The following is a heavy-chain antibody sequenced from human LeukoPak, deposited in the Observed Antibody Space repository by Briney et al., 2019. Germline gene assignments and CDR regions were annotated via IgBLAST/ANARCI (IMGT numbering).Heavy chain of an antibody. CDR3: AKVITIKGYIDY. Sequence: GGSLRLSCAASGFTFSTCAMTWVRQAPGKGLEWVSTISGSGAGTYYADSVKGRFTISRDNSKNTLYLQMNSLRAKDTAVYYCAKVITIKGYIDYWGQGTLVTVSS. J-gene: IGHJ4*02. CDR2: ISGSGAGT. V-gene: IGHV3-23*01. D-gene: IGHD2-21*01. CDR1: GFTFSTCA.